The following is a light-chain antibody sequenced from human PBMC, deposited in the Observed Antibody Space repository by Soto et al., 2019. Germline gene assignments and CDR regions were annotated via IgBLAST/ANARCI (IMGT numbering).Light chain of an antibody. CDR2: DAS. CDR3: QQRSNWPPYT. V-gene: IGKV3-11*01. J-gene: IGKJ2*01. Sequence: EIVLTQSPATLSLSPGARATLSCRASQSVSSYLAWYQQKPGQAPRLLIYDASNRATGIPARFSGSGSGTDFPLTISSLEPEDFAVYYCQQRSNWPPYTFGQGTKLEIK. CDR1: QSVSSY.